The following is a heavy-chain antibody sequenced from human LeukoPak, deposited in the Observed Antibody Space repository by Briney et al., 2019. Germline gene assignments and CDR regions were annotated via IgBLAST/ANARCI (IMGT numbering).Heavy chain of an antibody. Sequence: PSETLSLTCTVSGGSISSGGYYWSWIRQHPGKGLEWIGYIYYSGSTYYNPSLKSRVTISVDTSKNQFSLKLSSVTAADTAVYYCARRDGYNYGFAFDIWGQGTMVTVSS. J-gene: IGHJ3*02. CDR1: GGSISSGGYY. CDR3: ARRDGYNYGFAFDI. CDR2: IYYSGST. D-gene: IGHD5-24*01. V-gene: IGHV4-31*03.